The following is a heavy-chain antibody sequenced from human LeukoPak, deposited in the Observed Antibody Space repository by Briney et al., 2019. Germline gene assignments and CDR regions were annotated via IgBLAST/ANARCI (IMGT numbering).Heavy chain of an antibody. CDR3: ARSWGSHYYGMDV. Sequence: ASVKVSCKASGGTFSSYAISWVRQAPGQGLEWMGGIIPIFGTANYAQKFQGRVTITADKSTSTAYMELGSLRSEDTAVYYCARSWGSHYYGMDVWGKGTTVTVSS. D-gene: IGHD7-27*01. CDR1: GGTFSSYA. V-gene: IGHV1-69*06. J-gene: IGHJ6*04. CDR2: IIPIFGTA.